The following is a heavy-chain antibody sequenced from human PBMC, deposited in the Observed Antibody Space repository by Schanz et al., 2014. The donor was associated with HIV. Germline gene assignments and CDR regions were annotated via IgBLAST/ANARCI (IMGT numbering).Heavy chain of an antibody. Sequence: EVQLVESGGGLVQPGGSLRLSCAASGFTFSSYAMTWVRQAPGKGLEWISKISSGGTMVYYADSVKGRFTVSRDNSKNTLYMQMNSLRIEDTAVYFCAKDGVGGTLDYWGQGAMVTVSS. CDR2: ISSGGTMV. D-gene: IGHD1-26*01. CDR3: AKDGVGGTLDY. J-gene: IGHJ3*01. V-gene: IGHV3-23*04. CDR1: GFTFSSYA.